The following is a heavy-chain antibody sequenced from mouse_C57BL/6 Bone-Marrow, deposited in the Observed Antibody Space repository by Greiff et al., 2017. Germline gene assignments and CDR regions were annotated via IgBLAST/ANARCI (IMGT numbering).Heavy chain of an antibody. CDR2: ISYDGSN. CDR1: GYSITSGYY. Sequence: EVQLLESGPGLVKPSQSLSLTCSVTGYSITSGYYWNWIRQFPGNKLEWMGYISYDGSNNYNPSLKNPISITRDTSKNQFFLKLNSVTTEDTATYYCAREGYFGSSPFDYWGQGTTLTVSS. CDR3: AREGYFGSSPFDY. V-gene: IGHV3-6*01. J-gene: IGHJ2*01. D-gene: IGHD1-1*01.